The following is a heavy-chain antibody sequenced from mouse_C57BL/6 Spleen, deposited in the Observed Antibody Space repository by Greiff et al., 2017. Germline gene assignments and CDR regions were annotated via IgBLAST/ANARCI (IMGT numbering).Heavy chain of an antibody. J-gene: IGHJ1*03. CDR3: AICPSYDYDADWYFDV. D-gene: IGHD2-4*01. V-gene: IGHV7-3*01. CDR2: IRNKANGYTT. CDR1: GFTFTDYY. Sequence: EVKLQESGGGLVQPGGSLSLSCAASGFTFTDYYMSWVRQPPGKALEWLGFIRNKANGYTTEYSASVKGRFTISRDNSQSILYLQMNALRAEDSATYYCAICPSYDYDADWYFDVWGTGTTATVSS.